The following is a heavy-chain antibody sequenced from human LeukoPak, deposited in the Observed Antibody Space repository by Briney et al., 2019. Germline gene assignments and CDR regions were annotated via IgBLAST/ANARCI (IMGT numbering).Heavy chain of an antibody. Sequence: ASVKVSCKASGYTFTGYYMHWVRQAPGQGLEWMGRINPNSGGTNYAQKFQGRVTMTRDTSISTAYMELSRLRSDDTAVYYCASEEQPGKNNWFDPWAREPWSPSPQ. CDR3: ASEEQPGKNNWFDP. CDR1: GYTFTGYY. V-gene: IGHV1-2*02. D-gene: IGHD1/OR15-1a*01. J-gene: IGHJ5*02. CDR2: INPNSGGT.